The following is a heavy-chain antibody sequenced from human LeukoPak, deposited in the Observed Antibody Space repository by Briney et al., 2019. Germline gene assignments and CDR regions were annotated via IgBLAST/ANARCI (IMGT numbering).Heavy chain of an antibody. CDR1: GYIFTDYY. J-gene: IGHJ4*02. CDR2: INPNSGGT. V-gene: IGHV1/OR15-1*01. CDR3: AGSSTIFGVVILDY. D-gene: IGHD3-3*01. Sequence: ASVKVSCKASGYIFTDYYMHWVRQAPGQELGWMGRINPNSGGTNYAQKFQGRVTMTRDTSISTAYTELSSLRSEDTATYYCAGSSTIFGVVILDYWGQGTLVTVSS.